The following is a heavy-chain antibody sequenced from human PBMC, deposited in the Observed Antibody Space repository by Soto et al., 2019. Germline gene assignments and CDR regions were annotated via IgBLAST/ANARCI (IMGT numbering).Heavy chain of an antibody. J-gene: IGHJ6*02. V-gene: IGHV3-33*01. CDR2: IWYDGSNK. CDR1: GFTFSSYG. Sequence: QVQLVESGGGVVQPGRSLRLSCAASGFTFSSYGMHWVRQAPGKGLEWVAVIWYDGSNKYYADSVKGRFTISRDNSKNTLYLQMNSLRAEDTAVYYCAREPRSYYYGRDVWGQGTTVTVSS. CDR3: AREPRSYYYGRDV.